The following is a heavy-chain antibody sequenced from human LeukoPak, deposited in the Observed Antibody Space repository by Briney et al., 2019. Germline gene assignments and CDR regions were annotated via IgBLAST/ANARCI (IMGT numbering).Heavy chain of an antibody. D-gene: IGHD3-22*01. CDR3: ASSYYDSSGTFDY. V-gene: IGHV5-51*01. J-gene: IGHJ4*02. Sequence: GESLKISCKGSGYSSTSYWIGWVRQMPGKGLEWMGIIYPGDSDTRYSPSFQGQVTISADKSISTAYLQWSSLKASDTAMYYCASSYYDSSGTFDYWGQGTLVTVSS. CDR1: GYSSTSYW. CDR2: IYPGDSDT.